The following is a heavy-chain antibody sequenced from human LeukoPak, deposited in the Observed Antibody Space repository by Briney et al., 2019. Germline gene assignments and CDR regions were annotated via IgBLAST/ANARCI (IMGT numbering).Heavy chain of an antibody. D-gene: IGHD3-3*01. Sequence: SETLSLTCTVSGGSISSYYWSWVRQPAGKGLEWIGRIYTSGSTNYNPSLKSRVTMSVDTSKNQFSLKLSSVTAPDTAVYYCAPQGRLLEWLPLGTWGQGTLVTVSS. CDR2: IYTSGST. V-gene: IGHV4-4*07. CDR1: GGSISSYY. CDR3: APQGRLLEWLPLGT. J-gene: IGHJ5*02.